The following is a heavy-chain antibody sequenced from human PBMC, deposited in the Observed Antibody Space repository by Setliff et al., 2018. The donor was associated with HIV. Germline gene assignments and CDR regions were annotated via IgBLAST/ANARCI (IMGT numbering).Heavy chain of an antibody. J-gene: IGHJ4*02. CDR2: VFFSGVA. CDR3: AIRDRSFDFWSGYYQRDF. D-gene: IGHD3-3*01. Sequence: KPSETLSLTCTVSGASIDRFFWSWIRQPPGKGLEWIGNVFFSGVATYNPSLKSRVTVSIQTSRSQFSLTLRSVTAADTGVYYCAIRDRSFDFWSGYYQRDFWSQGTLVTVSS. V-gene: IGHV4-59*03. CDR1: GASIDRFF.